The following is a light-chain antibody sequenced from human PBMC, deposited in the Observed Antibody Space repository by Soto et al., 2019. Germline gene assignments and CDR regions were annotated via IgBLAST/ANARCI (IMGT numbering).Light chain of an antibody. V-gene: IGKV3-15*01. CDR1: QSVFSS. CDR3: QHYDNTPT. CDR2: GAA. J-gene: IGKJ4*01. Sequence: EIVMTQSPATLSVSPGERVTLSCRASQSVFSSLAWYQQKPGQAPRLLIYGAATRATSVPARFSGSGSGTEFTLTIRRLEPEDFAVYYCQHYDNTPTFGGGTKVEI.